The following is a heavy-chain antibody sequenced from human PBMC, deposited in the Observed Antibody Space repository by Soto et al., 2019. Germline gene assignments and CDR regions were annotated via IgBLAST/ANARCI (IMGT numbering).Heavy chain of an antibody. V-gene: IGHV3-30*18. CDR1: GFTFSSYG. CDR2: ISYDGSNK. J-gene: IGHJ4*02. Sequence: PGGSLRLSCAASGFTFSSYGMHWVRQAPGKGLEWVAVISYDGSNKYYADSVKGRFTISRDNSKNTLYQQMNSLRAEDTAVYYCAKDFSRGYAAPCDYWGQGTLVTVSS. CDR3: AKDFSRGYAAPCDY. D-gene: IGHD5-12*01.